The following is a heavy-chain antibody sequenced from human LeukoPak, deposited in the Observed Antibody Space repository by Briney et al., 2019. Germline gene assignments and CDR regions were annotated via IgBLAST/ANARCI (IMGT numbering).Heavy chain of an antibody. V-gene: IGHV3-30-3*01. Sequence: GGSLRLSCAGSGFTFSGFAMHWVRQAPGKGLEWVAAISYDGSNKYYTDSVKGRFTISRDNSKNTLYLQMNSLRAEDTAVYYCARGPTVTTLDYWGQGTLVTVSS. J-gene: IGHJ4*02. D-gene: IGHD4-17*01. CDR3: ARGPTVTTLDY. CDR1: GFTFSGFA. CDR2: ISYDGSNK.